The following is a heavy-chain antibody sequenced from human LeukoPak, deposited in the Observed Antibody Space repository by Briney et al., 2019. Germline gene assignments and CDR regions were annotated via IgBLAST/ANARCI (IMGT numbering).Heavy chain of an antibody. V-gene: IGHV1-8*01. Sequence: ASVKVSCKASGYTFTSYDINWVRHATGQGLELMGWMNPNSGNTGYAQKFQDRVTMTRNTSISTAYMELSSLRSEDTAVYYCARTYSSSWYFPWADYYYYGMDVWGQGTTVTVSS. CDR2: MNPNSGNT. CDR1: GYTFTSYD. J-gene: IGHJ6*02. D-gene: IGHD6-13*01. CDR3: ARTYSSSWYFPWADYYYYGMDV.